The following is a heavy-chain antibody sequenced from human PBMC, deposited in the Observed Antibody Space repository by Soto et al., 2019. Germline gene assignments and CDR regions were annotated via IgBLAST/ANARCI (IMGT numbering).Heavy chain of an antibody. V-gene: IGHV3-23*01. CDR1: GFNFKKFA. CDR2: ISCCGGST. D-gene: IGHD6-19*01. Sequence: EVQLLESGGGVVQPGGSLRLSCVASGFNFKKFAMSWVRQAPGEGLEWVSGISCCGGSTSYADSVKGRFSIARDDSTNTLSRKMNNLRVEDTAQYYCAKDDGEQWLLPHLDKWGQGTLVTVS. CDR3: AKDDGEQWLLPHLDK. J-gene: IGHJ4*02.